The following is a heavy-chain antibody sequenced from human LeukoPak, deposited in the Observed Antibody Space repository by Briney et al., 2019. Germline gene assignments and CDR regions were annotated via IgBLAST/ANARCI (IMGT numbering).Heavy chain of an antibody. J-gene: IGHJ4*02. Sequence: GGSLRLSCAASEFTFSDYYMSWIRQAPGKGLEWISYISYSGTTIYYADSVKGRFTISRDNAKSSLYLQMNSLRVEDTAVYYCARDLLPPGRVRTLAYWGQGTLVTVSS. CDR2: ISYSGTTI. D-gene: IGHD3-16*01. CDR1: EFTFSDYY. V-gene: IGHV3-11*01. CDR3: ARDLLPPGRVRTLAY.